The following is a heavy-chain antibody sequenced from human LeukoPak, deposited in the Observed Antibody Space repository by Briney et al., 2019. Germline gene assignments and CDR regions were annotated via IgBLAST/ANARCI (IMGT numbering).Heavy chain of an antibody. CDR3: ARYRSGSFDY. Sequence: PSETLSLTCTVSGGSISSYYWSWIRQPPGKGLEWIGYIYYGGSTNYNPSLKSRVTISVDTSKNQFSLKLSSVTAADTAVYYCARYRSGSFDYWGQGTLVTVSS. D-gene: IGHD5-12*01. J-gene: IGHJ4*02. V-gene: IGHV4-59*01. CDR1: GGSISSYY. CDR2: IYYGGST.